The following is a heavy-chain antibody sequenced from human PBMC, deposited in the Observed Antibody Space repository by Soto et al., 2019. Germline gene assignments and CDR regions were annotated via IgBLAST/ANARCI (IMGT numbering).Heavy chain of an antibody. Sequence: QLQLQESGPGLVKPSETLSLTCTVSGGSISTSSFYWGWIRQPPGKGLECIGSLYYSGSTYNNPSLKSRVTISVDTSKNPFSMKLNSVTAADTAVYYCSRLQSSRWSVVDYWGQGTLVPVSS. V-gene: IGHV4-39*01. CDR3: SRLQSSRWSVVDY. J-gene: IGHJ4*02. CDR2: LYYSGST. D-gene: IGHD6-13*01. CDR1: GGSISTSSFY.